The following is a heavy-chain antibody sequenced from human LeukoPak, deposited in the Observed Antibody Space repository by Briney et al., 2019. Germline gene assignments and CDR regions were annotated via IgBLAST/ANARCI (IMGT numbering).Heavy chain of an antibody. CDR2: INHSGSA. CDR3: ARAYRERWLQLGFGS. D-gene: IGHD5-24*01. CDR1: GGSFSGDY. J-gene: IGHJ4*02. V-gene: IGHV4-34*01. Sequence: SETLSLTCAVYGGSFSGDYWSWIRQPPGKGLEWIGEINHSGSANYNPSLKSRVTISVDTSKNQFSLKLTSVTAADTAVYYCARAYRERWLQLGFGSWGQGTLVTVSS.